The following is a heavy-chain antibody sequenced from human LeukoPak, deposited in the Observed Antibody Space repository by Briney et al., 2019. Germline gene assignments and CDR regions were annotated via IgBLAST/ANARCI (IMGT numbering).Heavy chain of an antibody. Sequence: GSTVKVSCKASGGTFSSYAISWVRQAPGQGLEWMGRIIPIAGIVNYAQKFQGRVTIIADKSTSTAYMELSSLRSEDTAVYYCHMGEDGYNGNYGMDVWGQGTTVTVSS. CDR3: HMGEDGYNGNYGMDV. J-gene: IGHJ6*02. CDR1: GGTFSSYA. V-gene: IGHV1-69*04. CDR2: IIPIAGIV. D-gene: IGHD5-24*01.